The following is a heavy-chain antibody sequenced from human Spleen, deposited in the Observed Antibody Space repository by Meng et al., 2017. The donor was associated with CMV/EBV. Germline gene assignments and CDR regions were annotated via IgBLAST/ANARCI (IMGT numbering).Heavy chain of an antibody. D-gene: IGHD1-1*01. V-gene: IGHV3-72*01. CDR3: VRGYNSFDS. CDR1: GFTFSDHY. CDR2: SRNKANRYTT. J-gene: IGHJ4*02. Sequence: EGSLRLSCAASGFTFSDHYMDWVRQAPGKGLEWVGRSRNKANRYTTEYAASVKGRFTVSRDESKNSLYLQMNSLKTEDTAVYYCVRGYNSFDSWGQGTLVTVSS.